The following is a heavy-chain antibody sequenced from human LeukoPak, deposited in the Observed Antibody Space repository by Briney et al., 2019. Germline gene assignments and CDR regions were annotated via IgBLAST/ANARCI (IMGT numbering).Heavy chain of an antibody. CDR3: AREHNWNVRYYYYYGMDV. Sequence: SVKVSCKASGGTFSSYAISWVRQAPGQGLEWMGGIIPIFGTANYAQKFQGRVTITADESTSTAYMELSSLRSEDTAVYYCAREHNWNVRYYYYYGMDVWGQGTTVTVSS. CDR1: GGTFSSYA. D-gene: IGHD1-20*01. V-gene: IGHV1-69*13. J-gene: IGHJ6*02. CDR2: IIPIFGTA.